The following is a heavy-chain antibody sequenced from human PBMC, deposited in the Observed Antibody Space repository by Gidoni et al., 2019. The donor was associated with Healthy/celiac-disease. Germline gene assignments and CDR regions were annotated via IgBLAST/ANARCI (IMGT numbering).Heavy chain of an antibody. J-gene: IGHJ4*02. CDR3: ARGATVVNGLSDY. V-gene: IGHV3-30-3*01. CDR1: GCTFSDYA. Sequence: QGHLVESGGAVVQPGRARRRSCAASGCTFSDYAMHWVRQAPGKGLEWVAVISYDGSSKYYAASVKGRFTISRDISKNTLYLRMNSLPAEDTAVYYCARGATVVNGLSDYWGQGTLVTVSS. CDR2: ISYDGSSK. D-gene: IGHD2-15*01.